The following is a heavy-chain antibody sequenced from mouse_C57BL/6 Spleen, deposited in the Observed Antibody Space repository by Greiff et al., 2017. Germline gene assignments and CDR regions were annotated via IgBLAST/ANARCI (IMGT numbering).Heavy chain of an antibody. CDR1: GFSLTSYG. J-gene: IGHJ2*01. CDR2: IWRGGST. D-gene: IGHD4-1*01. V-gene: IGHV2-5*01. CDR3: AKEATGTGRYFDY. Sequence: VKLVESGPGLVQPSQSLSITCTVPGFSLTSYGVYWVRQSPGKGLEWLGVIWRGGSTDSNAAFMSRLSFTKDNSKSQVFFKMNSLQADDTAIYYCAKEATGTGRYFDYWGQGTTLTFSS.